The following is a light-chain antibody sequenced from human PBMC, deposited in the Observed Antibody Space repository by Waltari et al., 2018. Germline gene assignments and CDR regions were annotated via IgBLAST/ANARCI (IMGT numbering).Light chain of an antibody. CDR3: CSYAGRSSMI. Sequence: QSALTQPASVSGSPGQSITISCTGGTSDIGKYNLVSWYMQNPGKAPKVIIYEVTKRPPGISDRLSCSKSGNTASLTISGLQVEDEADYYCCSYAGRSSMIFGGGTKVTVV. V-gene: IGLV2-23*02. CDR1: TSDIGKYNL. J-gene: IGLJ2*01. CDR2: EVT.